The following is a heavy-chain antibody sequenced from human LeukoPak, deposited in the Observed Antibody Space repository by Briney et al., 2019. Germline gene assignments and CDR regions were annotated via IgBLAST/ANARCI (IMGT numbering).Heavy chain of an antibody. Sequence: SETLSLTCTVSGGSISNYYWNWIRQPPRKGLEWIGYMYFAGSTNDNPSLKSRVTISVNTSKNQFSLKLSSVTAADTAVYSCARDANPSNLNYNFDYWGQGTLVTVSS. V-gene: IGHV4-59*12. CDR2: MYFAGST. CDR3: ARDANPSNLNYNFDY. J-gene: IGHJ4*02. D-gene: IGHD1-7*01. CDR1: GGSISNYY.